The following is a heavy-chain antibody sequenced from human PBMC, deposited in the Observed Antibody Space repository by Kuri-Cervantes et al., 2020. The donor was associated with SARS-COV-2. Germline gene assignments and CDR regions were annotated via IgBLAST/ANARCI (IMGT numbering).Heavy chain of an antibody. J-gene: IGHJ4*02. Sequence: ASVKVSCKASGYTFTSYYMHWVRQAPGQGLEWMGIINPSGGSTSYAQKFQGRVTMTRDTSMSTVYMELSSLRSEDTAVYYCARDTYYYDSSGYFIPLGYWGQGPLVPVSS. CDR1: GYTFTSYY. V-gene: IGHV1-46*01. D-gene: IGHD3-22*01. CDR3: ARDTYYYDSSGYFIPLGY. CDR2: INPSGGST.